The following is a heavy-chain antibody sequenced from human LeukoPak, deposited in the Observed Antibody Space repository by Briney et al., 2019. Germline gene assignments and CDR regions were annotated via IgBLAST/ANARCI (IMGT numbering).Heavy chain of an antibody. J-gene: IGHJ4*02. CDR2: IIPIFGTT. Sequence: SVKVSCKASGGSSNSYAISWVRQAPRQGLEWMGGIIPIFGTTNYAQKFQGRVTITTDESSSTVYMQLSSLRSEDTAVYYCAIDDSSGFSDIWGQGTLVTVSS. V-gene: IGHV1-69*05. D-gene: IGHD3-22*01. CDR3: AIDDSSGFSDI. CDR1: GGSSNSYA.